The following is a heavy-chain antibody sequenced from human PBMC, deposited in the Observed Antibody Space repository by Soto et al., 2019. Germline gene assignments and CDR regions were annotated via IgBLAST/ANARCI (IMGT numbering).Heavy chain of an antibody. CDR1: GFTFSSYA. Sequence: GGSLRLSCAASGFTFSSYAMIWIRQVPGRGLEWVSGLYGSGRGIHYSDSVKGRFTISRDNSAYSVYLQMNNLRVDDTAVYYCAKDAIAGDGVWLAHDWGQGTVVPSPQ. CDR3: AKDAIAGDGVWLAHD. CDR2: LYGSGRGI. D-gene: IGHD5-12*01. J-gene: IGHJ4*02. V-gene: IGHV3-23*01.